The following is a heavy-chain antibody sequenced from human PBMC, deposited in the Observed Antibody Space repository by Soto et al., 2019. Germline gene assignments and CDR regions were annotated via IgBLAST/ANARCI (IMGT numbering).Heavy chain of an antibody. D-gene: IGHD6-13*01. CDR2: INPSGGST. V-gene: IGHV1-46*01. CDR1: GYTFTSYY. CDR3: ASLIMDIAAADGAFDI. J-gene: IGHJ3*02. Sequence: ASVKVSCKASGYTFTSYYRHWVRQAPGQGLEWMGIINPSGGSTSYAQKFQGRVTMTRDTSTSTVYMELSSLRSEDTAVYYCASLIMDIAAADGAFDIWGQGTMVTVSS.